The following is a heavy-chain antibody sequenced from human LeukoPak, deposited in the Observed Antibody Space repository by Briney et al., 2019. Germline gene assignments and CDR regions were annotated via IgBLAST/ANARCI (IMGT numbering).Heavy chain of an antibody. J-gene: IGHJ3*02. V-gene: IGHV4-39*01. CDR1: GGSISSSSYY. CDR2: IFYSGST. D-gene: IGHD6-19*01. CDR3: ARHASSGWYSAFDI. Sequence: PSETLSLTCTVSGGSISSSSYYWGWIRQPPGKGLEWIGSIFYSGSTYYNPSLKSRVTISVDTSKNQFSLKLSSVTAADTAVYFCARHASSGWYSAFDIWGQGTMVTVSS.